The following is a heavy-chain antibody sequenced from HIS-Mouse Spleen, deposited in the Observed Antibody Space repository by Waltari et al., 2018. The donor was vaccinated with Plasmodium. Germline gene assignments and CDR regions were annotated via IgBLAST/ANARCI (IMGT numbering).Heavy chain of an antibody. CDR3: ARGSAGDAFDI. CDR2: SSAYNGNT. J-gene: IGHJ3*02. Sequence: QVQLVQSGAEVMKPGASVKVSCKASGYTFPNYGISWGRQAPGQGLEWMGWSSAYNGNTNYAQKLQGRLTMTTDTSTSTAYMEVRSLRSDDTAVYYCARGSAGDAFDIWGQGTMVTVSS. CDR1: GYTFPNYG. V-gene: IGHV1-18*01. D-gene: IGHD6-19*01.